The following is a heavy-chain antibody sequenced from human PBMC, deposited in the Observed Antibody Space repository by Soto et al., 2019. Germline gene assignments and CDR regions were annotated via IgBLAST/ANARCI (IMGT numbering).Heavy chain of an antibody. V-gene: IGHV3-7*05. D-gene: IGHD2-15*01. CDR3: ARDVPWWGVVGMDV. CDR2: IKQDGSEK. CDR1: GFTFSSYW. Sequence: GGSLRLSCAASGFTFSSYWMSWVRQAPGKGLEWVANIKQDGSEKYYVDSVKGRFTISRDNAKNSLYLQMNSLRAEDTAVYYCARDVPWWGVVGMDVWGQGTTVTVSS. J-gene: IGHJ6*02.